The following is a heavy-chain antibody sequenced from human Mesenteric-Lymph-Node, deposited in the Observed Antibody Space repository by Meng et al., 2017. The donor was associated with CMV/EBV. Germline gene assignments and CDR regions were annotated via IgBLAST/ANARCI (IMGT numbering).Heavy chain of an antibody. CDR2: IYHSGST. D-gene: IGHD2-2*01. J-gene: IGHJ5*02. CDR3: ASTPGGYCSSTSCYLA. V-gene: IGHV4-4*02. Sequence: GGSISSSNWWSWVRQPPGKGLEWIGEIYHSGSTNYNPSLKSRVTMSVDKSKNQFSLKLSSVTAADTAVYYCASTPGGYCSSTSCYLAWGQGTLVTVSS. CDR1: GGSISSSNW.